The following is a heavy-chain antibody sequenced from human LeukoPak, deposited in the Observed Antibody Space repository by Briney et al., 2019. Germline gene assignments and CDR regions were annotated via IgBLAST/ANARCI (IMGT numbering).Heavy chain of an antibody. Sequence: ASVKVSCKASGYTFTSYGISWVRQAPGQGLEWMGWISAYNGNTNYAQKLHGSVTMTTDTSTSTAYMELRSLRSDDTSVYYCARDRVIWFGELPYHWGQGTLVTVSS. J-gene: IGHJ5*02. V-gene: IGHV1-18*01. D-gene: IGHD3-10*01. CDR3: ARDRVIWFGELPYH. CDR2: ISAYNGNT. CDR1: GYTFTSYG.